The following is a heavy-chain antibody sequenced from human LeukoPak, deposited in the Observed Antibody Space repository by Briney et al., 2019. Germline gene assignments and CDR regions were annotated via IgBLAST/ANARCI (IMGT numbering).Heavy chain of an antibody. D-gene: IGHD6-13*01. CDR1: GFTVSSNY. V-gene: IGHV3-21*06. CDR3: AREGRAYRYSSSWYPTPSWFDP. J-gene: IGHJ5*02. CDR2: INSRSNDI. Sequence: PGGSLRLSCAASGFTVSSNYMSWVRQAPGKGLEWVSSINSRSNDIYYADSVKGRFTISRDNAKNSLYLQMNSLRAEDTAVYYCAREGRAYRYSSSWYPTPSWFDPWGQGTLVTVSS.